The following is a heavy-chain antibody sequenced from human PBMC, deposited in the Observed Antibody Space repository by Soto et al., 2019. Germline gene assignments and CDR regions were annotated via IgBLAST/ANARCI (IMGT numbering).Heavy chain of an antibody. J-gene: IGHJ6*02. CDR3: ARRPYNSWDV. D-gene: IGHD1-1*01. Sequence: ASVKVSCKASGYTFTSYAMHWVRQAPGQRLEWMGWISAGNGNTKYSQKFQGRVTITRDTSASTAYMELNSLRSEDAAVYYCARRPYNSWDVWGQGTTVTVSS. CDR1: GYTFTSYA. V-gene: IGHV1-3*01. CDR2: ISAGNGNT.